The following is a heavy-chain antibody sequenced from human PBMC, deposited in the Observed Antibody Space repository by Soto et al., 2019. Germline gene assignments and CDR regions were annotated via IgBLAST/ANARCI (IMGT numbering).Heavy chain of an antibody. CDR1: GASLSDNY. Sequence: SETLSLTCAVYGASLSDNYCNWLRQPPGKGLEWIGEINHSGNTNYNPSLRSRVTISIDTSKDQLSLNLRSVSAADTAVYYCERGRGEFDAWGQGTPVTVSS. CDR3: ERGRGEFDA. J-gene: IGHJ5*02. D-gene: IGHD2-21*01. V-gene: IGHV4-34*01. CDR2: INHSGNT.